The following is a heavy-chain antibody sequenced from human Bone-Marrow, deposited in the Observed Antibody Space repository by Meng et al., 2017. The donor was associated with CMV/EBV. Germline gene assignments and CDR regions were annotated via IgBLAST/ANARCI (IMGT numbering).Heavy chain of an antibody. CDR2: ITSSSSPI. CDR1: GFSFNSYN. Sequence: GESLKISCAASGFSFNSYNMHWVRQAPGKGLEWVSYITSSSSPIYFADSVKGRFTISRDNAKNSLYLQMNSLRAEDMAVYYCAKEGYCSSTSCYLGYYYYYGMDVWGQGTTVTVSS. CDR3: AKEGYCSSTSCYLGYYYYYGMDV. J-gene: IGHJ6*02. D-gene: IGHD2-2*01. V-gene: IGHV3-48*04.